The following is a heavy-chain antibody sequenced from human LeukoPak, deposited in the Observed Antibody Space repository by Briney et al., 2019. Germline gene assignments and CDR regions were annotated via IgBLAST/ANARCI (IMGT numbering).Heavy chain of an antibody. CDR3: ARGRAYYDFWSGSSDV. CDR2: MNPNSGNT. J-gene: IGHJ6*04. V-gene: IGHV1-8*03. Sequence: ASVKVSCKASGYTFTSYDINWVRQATGQGLEWMGWMNPNSGNTGYAQKFQGRVTITRNTSISTAYMELSSLRSEDTAVYYCARGRAYYDFWSGSSDVWGKGTTVTVSS. D-gene: IGHD3-3*01. CDR1: GYTFTSYD.